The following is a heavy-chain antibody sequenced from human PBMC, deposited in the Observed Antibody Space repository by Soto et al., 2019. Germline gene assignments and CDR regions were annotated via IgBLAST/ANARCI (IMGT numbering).Heavy chain of an antibody. J-gene: IGHJ4*02. CDR2: INPNSGGP. D-gene: IGHD3-22*01. Sequence: QLQLVQSGAEVKKPGASVKVSCEASGYTFTDYYIHWVRQAPGQGLEWMGWINPNSGGPKYAQKFQGSVTMTRDTSISTAYMELSSLTSDDTPVYYCGINRSGKGLDYSGQGTLVTVSS. CDR3: GINRSGKGLDY. CDR1: GYTFTDYY. V-gene: IGHV1-2*02.